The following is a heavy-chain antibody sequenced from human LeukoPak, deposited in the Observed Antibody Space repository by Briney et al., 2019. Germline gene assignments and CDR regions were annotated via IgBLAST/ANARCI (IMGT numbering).Heavy chain of an antibody. CDR1: GFTVSSDY. CDR2: IYTDGRT. D-gene: IGHD6-19*01. CDR3: ARGGGWAVAGRFDY. Sequence: PGGSLRLSCAASGFTVSSDYMSWVRQAPGKGLEWVSVIYTDGRTFFADFVKGRFTISRDTSKNMLYLQMNSLRVEDTAVYYCARGGGWAVAGRFDYWGQGTLVTVSS. V-gene: IGHV3-53*01. J-gene: IGHJ4*02.